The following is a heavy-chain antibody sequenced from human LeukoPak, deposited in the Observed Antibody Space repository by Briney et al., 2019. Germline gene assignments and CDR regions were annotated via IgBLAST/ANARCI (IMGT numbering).Heavy chain of an antibody. CDR2: INPKNGGS. J-gene: IGHJ6*03. CDR3: ARGSGDGSSWYFRSYYYYYMDV. CDR1: GYTFTDYY. Sequence: ASVKVSCKASGYTFTDYYMHWVRQAPGQGLEWMGWINPKNGGSHSAQKFQGRVTMTRDTSISTAYMELSRLRSDDTAVYYCARGSGDGSSWYFRSYYYYYMDVWGKGTTVTISS. D-gene: IGHD6-13*01. V-gene: IGHV1-2*02.